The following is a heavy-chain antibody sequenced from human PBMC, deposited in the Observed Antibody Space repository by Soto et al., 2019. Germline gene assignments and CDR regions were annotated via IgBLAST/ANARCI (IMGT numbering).Heavy chain of an antibody. Sequence: EEQLAASGGGLVQPGGSLRLSCEASGFTLGSYWMSWARQAPGKGLEWLATIKTDASEKKYVDSVKGRFTMSRHNAKNSLLLPIDRRRAEYTAVCYCPRISGYGSGSSVKVCLEYWGHGTLVTVSS. D-gene: IGHD3-10*01. J-gene: IGHJ4*01. CDR1: GFTLGSYW. CDR2: IKTDASEK. V-gene: IGHV3-7*01. CDR3: PRISGYGSGSSVKVCLEY.